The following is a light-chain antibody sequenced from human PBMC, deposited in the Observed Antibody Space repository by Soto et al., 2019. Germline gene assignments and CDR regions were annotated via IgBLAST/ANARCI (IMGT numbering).Light chain of an antibody. V-gene: IGLV2-14*01. CDR2: DVS. J-gene: IGLJ2*01. CDR1: SSDVGGHDF. CDR3: SSYTSSNTLV. Sequence: QSALTQPASVSGSPGQSITISCTGTSSDVGGHDFVSWYQQHPGKAPKLIIYDVSNRPSGVSNRFSASKSGNTASLTISGLQAEDDADYYCSSYTSSNTLVFGGGTQLTVL.